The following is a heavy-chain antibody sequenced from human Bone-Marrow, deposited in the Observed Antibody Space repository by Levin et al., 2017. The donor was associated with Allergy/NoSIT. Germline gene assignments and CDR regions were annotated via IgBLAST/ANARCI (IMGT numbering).Heavy chain of an antibody. J-gene: IGHJ3*01. D-gene: IGHD3-10*01. CDR3: ARDMVRGVISPFDV. V-gene: IGHV4-59*12. CDR1: GGSISNYY. CDR2: IHYSGTT. Sequence: SQTLSLTCPVSGGSISNYYWSWIRQPPGKGLEWIGYIHYSGTTNYNPSLKSRVSISVDTSKNKFSLKLNSVSAADTAVYYCARDMVRGVISPFDVWGQGTMVTVSS.